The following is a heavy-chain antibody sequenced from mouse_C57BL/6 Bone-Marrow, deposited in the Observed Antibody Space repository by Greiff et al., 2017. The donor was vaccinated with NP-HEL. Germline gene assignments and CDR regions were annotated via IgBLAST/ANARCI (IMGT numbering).Heavy chain of an antibody. CDR2: INPSSGYT. CDR3: AREGLLCYYAMDY. D-gene: IGHD1-1*02. V-gene: IGHV1-7*01. CDR1: GYTFTSYW. Sequence: QVQLKESGAELAKPGASVKLSCKASGYTFTSYWMHWVKQRPGQGLEWIGYINPSSGYTKYNQKFKDKATLTADKSSSTAYMQLSSLTYEDSAVYYCAREGLLCYYAMDYWGQGTSVTVSS. J-gene: IGHJ4*01.